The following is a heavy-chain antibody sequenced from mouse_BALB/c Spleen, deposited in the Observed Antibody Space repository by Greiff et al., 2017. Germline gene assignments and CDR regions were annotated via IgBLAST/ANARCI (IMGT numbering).Heavy chain of an antibody. J-gene: IGHJ2*01. Sequence: EVKLMESGPSLVKPSQTLSLTCSVTGDSITSGYWNWIRKFPGNKLEYMGYISYSGSTYYNPSLKSRISITRDTSKNQYYLQLNSVTTEDTATYYCARCYGSSFPYFDYWGQGTTLTVSS. D-gene: IGHD1-1*01. CDR3: ARCYGSSFPYFDY. CDR1: GDSITSGY. V-gene: IGHV3-8*02. CDR2: ISYSGST.